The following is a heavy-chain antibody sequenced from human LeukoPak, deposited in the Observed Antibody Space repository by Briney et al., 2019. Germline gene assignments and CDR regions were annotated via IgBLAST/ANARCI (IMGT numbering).Heavy chain of an antibody. Sequence: GGSLRLSCAASGFTFSSYWMHWVRQAPGKGLVWVSRINSDGSSTSYADSVKGRFTISRDNAKNTLYLQMNSLRAEDTAVYYCARGPLVAGTGAAFDIWGQGTMVTVSS. CDR3: ARGPLVAGTGAAFDI. CDR2: INSDGSST. D-gene: IGHD6-19*01. J-gene: IGHJ3*02. CDR1: GFTFSSYW. V-gene: IGHV3-74*01.